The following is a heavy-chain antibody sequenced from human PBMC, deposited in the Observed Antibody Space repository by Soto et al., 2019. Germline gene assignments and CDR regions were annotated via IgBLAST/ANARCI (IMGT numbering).Heavy chain of an antibody. V-gene: IGHV1-8*01. J-gene: IGHJ4*02. Sequence: QVQLVQSGAEVKEPGASVKVSCKASGYTFTSYDINWVRQATGQGLEWMGWMNPNSGNTGYAQKFQGRVTMTRNTSIRTAYLELSSLRSEDTAVYYCARKIPDTGGFDLWGQGILVTVSS. CDR3: ARKIPDTGGFDL. D-gene: IGHD2-8*02. CDR2: MNPNSGNT. CDR1: GYTFTSYD.